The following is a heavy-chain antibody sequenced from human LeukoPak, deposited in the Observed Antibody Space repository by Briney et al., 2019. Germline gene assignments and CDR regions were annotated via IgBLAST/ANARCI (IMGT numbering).Heavy chain of an antibody. CDR1: GFTPSSYT. CDR2: ISGRGDYL. D-gene: IGHD1-26*01. Sequence: GGSLRLSCEGSGFTPSSYTMNWVRQAPGKGLEWVASISGRGDYLYYADSVQGRFTISRDNAKNSVFLQMNSLRADDTAVYYCARRSGSYDYWGQGTPVIVSS. J-gene: IGHJ4*02. V-gene: IGHV3-21*01. CDR3: ARRSGSYDY.